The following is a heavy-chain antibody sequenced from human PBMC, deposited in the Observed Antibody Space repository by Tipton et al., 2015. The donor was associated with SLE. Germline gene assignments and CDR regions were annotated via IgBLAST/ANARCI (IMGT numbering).Heavy chain of an antibody. CDR3: TRGYSSSWYAEIFDY. V-gene: IGHV3-49*04. Sequence: RSLRLSCTASGFTFGDYAMSWVRQAPGKGLEWVGFIRSKAYGGTTEYAASVKGRFTISRDDSKSIAYLQMNSLKTEDTAVYYCTRGYSSSWYAEIFDYWGQGTLVTVSS. D-gene: IGHD6-13*01. J-gene: IGHJ4*02. CDR2: IRSKAYGGTT. CDR1: GFTFGDYA.